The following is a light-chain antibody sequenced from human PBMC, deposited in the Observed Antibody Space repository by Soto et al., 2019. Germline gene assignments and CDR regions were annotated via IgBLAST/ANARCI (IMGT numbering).Light chain of an antibody. Sequence: QSALTQPPSASGSPGQSVTISCTGTSSDVGGYNYVSWYQQHPGKAPKLVIYEVTKRPSGVPDRFSGSKSGNTASLTVPGLQAEDEADYYCSSFTGASTIFGTGTKVTVL. CDR1: SSDVGGYNY. CDR3: SSFTGASTI. CDR2: EVT. J-gene: IGLJ1*01. V-gene: IGLV2-8*01.